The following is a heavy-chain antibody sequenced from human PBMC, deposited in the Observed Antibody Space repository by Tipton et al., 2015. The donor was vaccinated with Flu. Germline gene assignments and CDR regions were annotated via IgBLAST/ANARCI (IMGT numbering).Heavy chain of an antibody. J-gene: IGHJ3*01. D-gene: IGHD6-19*01. CDR2: IYYSGNT. Sequence: TLSLTCTVSGGSISSYYWSWIRQPPGKGLEWIGYIYYSGNTNYNPSLKSRVSISVDPSKNKFSLRLSSVTAADTAVYFCARTFISGFSGHSFDVWGQGTMVTVSS. V-gene: IGHV4-59*01. CDR3: ARTFISGFSGHSFDV. CDR1: GGSISSYY.